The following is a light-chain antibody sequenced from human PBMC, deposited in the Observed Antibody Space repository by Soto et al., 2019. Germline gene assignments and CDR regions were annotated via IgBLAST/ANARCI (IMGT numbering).Light chain of an antibody. V-gene: IGKV3D-15*01. CDR1: QSVDSN. J-gene: IGKJ4*01. CDR3: QQYNNWPLP. CDR2: GAS. Sequence: EIVMTQSRATLSVSPGGGSTLSCRARQSVDSNLAWYQPKTAQTPTLLIYGASTRPLAIPDTFSGSGPGTEFTLTIISLQSADSAVYYCQQYNNWPLPFGGGTKVDIK.